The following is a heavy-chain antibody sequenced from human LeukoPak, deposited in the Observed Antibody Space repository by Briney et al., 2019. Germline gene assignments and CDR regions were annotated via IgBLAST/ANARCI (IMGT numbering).Heavy chain of an antibody. D-gene: IGHD3-22*01. CDR2: ISYDGSNK. CDR3: ARAPTYYYDSSGYGYYFDY. Sequence: GGSLRLSCAASGFSFTDTWMNWVRQAPGKGLEWVAVISYDGSNKYYADSVKGRFTISRDNSKNTLYLQMNSLRAEDTAVYYCARAPTYYYDSSGYGYYFDYWGQGTLVTVSS. V-gene: IGHV3-30-3*01. J-gene: IGHJ4*02. CDR1: GFSFTDTW.